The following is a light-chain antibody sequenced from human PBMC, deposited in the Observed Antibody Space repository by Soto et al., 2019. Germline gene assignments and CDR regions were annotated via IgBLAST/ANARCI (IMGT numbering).Light chain of an antibody. J-gene: IGKJ1*01. Sequence: EIGLTQSGGPLSLSPWKRATLFCRASQRVSRSDLAWYQQKPGQAPRLRIYGAFSRATGIPDRFSCSGSGTDFTLTISRMGLEDVALYYCQQFSSTTSWTFGQGTKVDIK. V-gene: IGKV3-20*01. CDR1: QRVSRSD. CDR3: QQFSSTTSWT. CDR2: GAF.